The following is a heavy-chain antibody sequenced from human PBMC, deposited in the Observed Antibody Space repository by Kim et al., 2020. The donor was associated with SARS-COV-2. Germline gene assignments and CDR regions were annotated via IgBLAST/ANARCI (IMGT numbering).Heavy chain of an antibody. CDR3: ARDREPYCSGGTCFGMDV. CDR2: INPNSGVT. CDR1: GYTFTGLY. V-gene: IGHV1-2*06. J-gene: IGHJ6*02. Sequence: ASVKVSCKASGYTFTGLYMHWVRQAPGQGLEWMGRINPNSGVTTYAQKFQGRVTMTRATTVTTAYMELTSLRSDDTAVYYCARDREPYCSGGTCFGMDVWGQRTTVIVSS. D-gene: IGHD2-15*01.